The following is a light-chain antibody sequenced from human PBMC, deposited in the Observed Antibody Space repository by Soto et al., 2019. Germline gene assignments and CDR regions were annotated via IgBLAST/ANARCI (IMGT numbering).Light chain of an antibody. J-gene: IGKJ4*01. CDR1: QGISNF. V-gene: IGKV1-16*02. Sequence: DIQMTQSPSSLSASVGDTVTITCRASQGISNFLAWFQQKPGKAPKSLIYGASSVQSGVPSKFSGSGSDTDFTLTISSLQPEDSATYFCQQYHSYPVTFGGGTKVEIK. CDR3: QQYHSYPVT. CDR2: GAS.